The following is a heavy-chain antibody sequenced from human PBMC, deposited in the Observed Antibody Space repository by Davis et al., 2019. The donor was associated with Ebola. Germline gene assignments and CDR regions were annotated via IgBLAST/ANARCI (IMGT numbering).Heavy chain of an antibody. CDR1: GFTFSSYW. V-gene: IGHV3-7*01. CDR3: ARWQDYYYYYGMDV. CDR2: IKRDGSEK. J-gene: IGHJ6*02. Sequence: PGGSLRLSCAASGFTFSSYWMSWVRQAPGKGLEWVANIKRDGSEKYYVDSVKGRFTISRDNAKNSLYLQMNSLRAEDTAVYYCARWQDYYYYYGMDVWGQGTTVTVSS.